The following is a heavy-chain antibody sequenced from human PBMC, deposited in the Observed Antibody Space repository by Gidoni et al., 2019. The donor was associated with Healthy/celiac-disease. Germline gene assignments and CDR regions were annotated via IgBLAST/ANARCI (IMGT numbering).Heavy chain of an antibody. CDR3: AKDPGQLVAHPPDY. CDR1: GFTFSSYA. D-gene: IGHD6-6*01. J-gene: IGHJ4*02. CDR2: ISGSGGST. Sequence: EVQLLESGGGLVQPGWSLRLSCAASGFTFSSYAMSGVRQAPGKGLEWVSAISGSGGSTYYADSVKGRFTISRDNSKNTLYLQMNSLRAEDTAVYYCAKDPGQLVAHPPDYWGQGTLVTVSS. V-gene: IGHV3-23*01.